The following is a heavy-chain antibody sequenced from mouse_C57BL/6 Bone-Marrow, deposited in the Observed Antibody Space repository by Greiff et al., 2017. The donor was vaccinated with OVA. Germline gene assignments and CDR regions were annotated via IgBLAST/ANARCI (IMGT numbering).Heavy chain of an antibody. V-gene: IGHV1-64*01. Sequence: QVQLKQPGAELVKPGASVKLSCKASGYTFTSYWMHWVKQRPGQGLAWIGMINPNSGSTNYNEKFKSKATLNVDNYSSTAYLQLRSLTSEDSAVYYCARVECYYVGWYFDFWGTGTTVTVSS. CDR2: INPNSGST. CDR1: GYTFTSYW. J-gene: IGHJ1*03. D-gene: IGHD1-1*01. CDR3: ARVECYYVGWYFDF.